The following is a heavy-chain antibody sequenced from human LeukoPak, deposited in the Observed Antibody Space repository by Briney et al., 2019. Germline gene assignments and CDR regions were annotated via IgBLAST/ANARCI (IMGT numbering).Heavy chain of an antibody. CDR2: VTPNSGGT. CDR3: AREAYGSGSFRTDYYYMDV. J-gene: IGHJ6*03. CDR1: GYTFTGYY. D-gene: IGHD3-10*01. Sequence: ASVKVSCKASGYTFTGYYMHWVRQAPGQGLEWMGWVTPNSGGTNYAQRVQGRVTMTRDTSISTAYMELNRLRSDDTAVYYCAREAYGSGSFRTDYYYMDVWGKGTTVTISS. V-gene: IGHV1-2*02.